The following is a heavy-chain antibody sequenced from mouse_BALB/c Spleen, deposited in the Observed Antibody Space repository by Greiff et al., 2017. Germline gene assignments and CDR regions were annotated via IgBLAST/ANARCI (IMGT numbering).Heavy chain of an antibody. CDR1: GYTFTDYN. J-gene: IGHJ2*01. Sequence: EVQLQESGPELVKPGASVKISCKASGYTFTDYNMHWVKQSHGKSLEWIGYIYPYNGGTGYNQKFKSKATLTVDNSSSTAYMELRSLTSEDSAVYYCAREAYGNYGWYFDYWGQGTTLTVSS. CDR3: AREAYGNYGWYFDY. D-gene: IGHD2-10*02. V-gene: IGHV1S29*02. CDR2: IYPYNGGT.